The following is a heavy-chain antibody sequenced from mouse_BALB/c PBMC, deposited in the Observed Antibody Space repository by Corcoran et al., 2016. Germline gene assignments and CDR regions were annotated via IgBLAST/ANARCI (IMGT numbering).Heavy chain of an antibody. V-gene: IGHV9-3-1*01. J-gene: IGHJ4*01. Sequence: QIQLVQSGPELKKPGETVKISCKASGYTFTNYGMNWVKQAPGKGLKWMGWINTYTGEPTYADDFKGRFAFSLETSASTAYLQINNLKNEDTATYFCARRGNWGGSEEASMDYWGQGTSVTVSS. D-gene: IGHD4-1*01. CDR2: INTYTGEP. CDR1: GYTFTNYG. CDR3: ARRGNWGGSEEASMDY.